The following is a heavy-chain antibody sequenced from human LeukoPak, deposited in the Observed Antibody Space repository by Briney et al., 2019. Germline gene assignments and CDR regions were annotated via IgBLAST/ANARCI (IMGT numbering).Heavy chain of an antibody. CDR3: ARDRHDYGDYETED. J-gene: IGHJ4*02. V-gene: IGHV1-2*02. CDR1: GYTFTGYY. Sequence: ASVKVSCKASGYTFTGYYMHWVRQAPGQGLEWMGWINPNSGGTNYAQKFQGRVTMTRDTSISTAYMELSSLRSDDTAVYYCARDRHDYGDYETEDWGQGTLVTVSS. D-gene: IGHD4-17*01. CDR2: INPNSGGT.